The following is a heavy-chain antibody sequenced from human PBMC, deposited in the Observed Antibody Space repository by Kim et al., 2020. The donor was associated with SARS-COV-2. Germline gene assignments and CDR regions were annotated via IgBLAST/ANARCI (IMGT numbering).Heavy chain of an antibody. CDR3: ARVAGGSSPYYFDY. J-gene: IGHJ4*02. D-gene: IGHD1-26*01. V-gene: IGHV3-74*01. Sequence: ADSVKGRLTIARDNAKNTLYLQMNSLRAEDTAVYYCARVAGGSSPYYFDYWGQGTLVTVSS.